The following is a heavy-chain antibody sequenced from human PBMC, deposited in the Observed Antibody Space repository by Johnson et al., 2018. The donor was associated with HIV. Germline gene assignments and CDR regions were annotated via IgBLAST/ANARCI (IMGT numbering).Heavy chain of an antibody. V-gene: IGHV3-66*01. J-gene: IGHJ3*02. CDR3: ARIRVAVITEVGAFDI. Sequence: VQLVESGGGVVQPGGSLRLSCAASGFTVSSNYMTWVRQAPGKGLEWVSVIYSGGSTYYADSVKGRFTISRDNSKNTLYLQMNSLRAEDTAVYYCARIRVAVITEVGAFDIWGQGTMVTVSS. D-gene: IGHD3-22*01. CDR1: GFTVSSNY. CDR2: IYSGGST.